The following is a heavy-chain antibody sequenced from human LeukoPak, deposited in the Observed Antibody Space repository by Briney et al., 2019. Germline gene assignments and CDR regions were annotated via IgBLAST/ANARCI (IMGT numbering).Heavy chain of an antibody. Sequence: GGSLRLSCAASGFTFSNYWMSWVRQAPGKGLEWVANIYQDGSEKYYVDSVKGRFTISRDNVENSLYLQMNSLRAEDTAVYYCARGPRGFCSTSSCSFDQWGQGTQVTVSS. CDR2: IYQDGSEK. CDR3: ARGPRGFCSTSSCSFDQ. CDR1: GFTFSNYW. V-gene: IGHV3-7*01. J-gene: IGHJ4*02. D-gene: IGHD2-2*01.